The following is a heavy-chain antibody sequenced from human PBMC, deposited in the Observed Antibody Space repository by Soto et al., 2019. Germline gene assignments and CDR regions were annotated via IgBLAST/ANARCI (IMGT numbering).Heavy chain of an antibody. CDR3: ARSYSSGWYLCDY. CDR2: IYSGGST. CDR1: GFTVSSNY. V-gene: IGHV3-66*01. Sequence: PGGSLRLSCAASGFTVSSNYMSWVRQAPGKGLEWVSVIYSGGSTYYADSVKGRFTISRDNSKNTLYLQMNSLRAEDTAVYYCARSYSSGWYLCDYWGQGTLVTVAS. D-gene: IGHD6-19*01. J-gene: IGHJ4*02.